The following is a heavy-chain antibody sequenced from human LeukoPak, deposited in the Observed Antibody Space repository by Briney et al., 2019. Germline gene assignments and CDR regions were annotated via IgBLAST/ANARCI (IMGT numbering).Heavy chain of an antibody. Sequence: WESLKISCKGSGYSFSSYWIGWVRQMPGKGLEWMGMIYPADSDTRYSPSFQGQVTISADKSINTAYLQWSNLKASDTAMYYCASGSYSWYFDNWGQGSLVTVSA. V-gene: IGHV5-51*01. J-gene: IGHJ4*02. CDR1: GYSFSSYW. CDR3: ASGSYSWYFDN. CDR2: IYPADSDT. D-gene: IGHD2-15*01.